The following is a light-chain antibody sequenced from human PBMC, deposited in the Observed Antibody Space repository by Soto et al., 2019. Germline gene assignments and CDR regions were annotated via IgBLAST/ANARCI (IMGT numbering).Light chain of an antibody. CDR1: QSISIY. CDR3: QQTYTTPEIT. CDR2: GAS. Sequence: DIQMTQSPSSLSAPVGYRVTITCRASQSISIYLNWYQLKPGKAPNLLMYGASYLKSGVPTRFSGSGSGTDFTLTISSLQPEDLAIYYCQQTYTTPEITFGQGTRLEIK. J-gene: IGKJ5*01. V-gene: IGKV1-39*01.